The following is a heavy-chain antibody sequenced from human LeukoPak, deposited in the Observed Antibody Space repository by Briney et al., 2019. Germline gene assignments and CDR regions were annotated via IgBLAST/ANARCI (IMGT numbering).Heavy chain of an antibody. J-gene: IGHJ4*02. V-gene: IGHV3-53*01. CDR2: IYSGGST. Sequence: GGSLRLSCAASGFTFDNYALNWVRQAPGKGLEWVSLIYSGGSTYYADSVKGRFTISRDHSKNTLYLQMNSLRAEDTAVYYCATTGFSSKTFDYWGQGTLVTVFS. CDR3: ATTGFSSKTFDY. D-gene: IGHD6-13*01. CDR1: GFTFDNYA.